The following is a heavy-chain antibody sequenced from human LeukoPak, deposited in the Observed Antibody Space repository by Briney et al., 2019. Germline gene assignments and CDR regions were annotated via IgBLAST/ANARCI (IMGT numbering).Heavy chain of an antibody. Sequence: GGSLGLSCAASGFTFTNAWMSWVRQAPGKGLEWVGRIKSKAVGGTTDYTAPVKGRFTISRDDSKNTLYLEMNSLRTEDTAVYHCTTDLYQAPDDYWAREPWSPSPQ. CDR1: GFTFTNAW. CDR3: TTDLYQAPDDY. CDR2: IKSKAVGGTT. J-gene: IGHJ4*02. V-gene: IGHV3-15*01. D-gene: IGHD2-2*01.